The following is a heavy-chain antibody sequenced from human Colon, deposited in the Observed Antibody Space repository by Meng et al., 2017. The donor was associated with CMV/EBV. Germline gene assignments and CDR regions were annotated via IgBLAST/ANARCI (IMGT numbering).Heavy chain of an antibody. V-gene: IGHV4-34*01. D-gene: IGHD3-3*01. Sequence: SLSGYCWSWSRQPPGEGLEWIGKMNRRGNINHNPSLESRLTISIGTSKNQFSLKLNSMTAADTAVYYCARGRGRMTVFGVVIGLDSWGQGTLVTVSS. J-gene: IGHJ4*02. CDR2: MNRRGNI. CDR1: SLSGYC. CDR3: ARGRGRMTVFGVVIGLDS.